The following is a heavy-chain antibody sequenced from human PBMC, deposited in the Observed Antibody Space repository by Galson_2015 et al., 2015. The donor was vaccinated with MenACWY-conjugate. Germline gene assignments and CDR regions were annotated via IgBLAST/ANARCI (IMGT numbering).Heavy chain of an antibody. D-gene: IGHD2-15*01. CDR1: AFTFSPYG. J-gene: IGHJ4*02. CDR2: ISSNGGST. CDR3: AREFCSGGTCWFYFDY. Sequence: SLRLSCAASAFTFSPYGMHWVRQAPGKGLEYVSAISSNGGSTCYANSVKGRVTISRDNSQNTLYLQMGSLRAEDMAVYYCAREFCSGGTCWFYFDYWGQGTLVTVSS. V-gene: IGHV3-64*01.